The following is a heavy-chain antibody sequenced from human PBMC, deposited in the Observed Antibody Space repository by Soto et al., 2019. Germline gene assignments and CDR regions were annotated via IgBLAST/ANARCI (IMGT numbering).Heavy chain of an antibody. J-gene: IGHJ4*02. V-gene: IGHV1-2*02. D-gene: IGHD3-9*01. CDR1: GYTFTDYF. CDR2: INPKSRGT. Sequence: GASVKVSCKASGYTFTDYFIHWVRQAPGQGFEWMGWINPKSRGTTYAPKFQGRVTMTWDTSLNTAYMELSSLISEDTAVYYCARPPGYISDWYYFDLWGQGTLVTVSS. CDR3: ARPPGYISDWYYFDL.